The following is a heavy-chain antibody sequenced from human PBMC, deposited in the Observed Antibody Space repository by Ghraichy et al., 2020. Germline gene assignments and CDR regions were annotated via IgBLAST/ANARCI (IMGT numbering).Heavy chain of an antibody. Sequence: KVSCKASGYTFTRYGISWVRQAPGQGLEWMGWISAYNGNKKYAQKLQGRVTMTTDTSTSTAYMELRSLRSDDTAVYYCARDERFWGYYDSSGYRLDYWGQGTLVTVSS. D-gene: IGHD3-22*01. V-gene: IGHV1-18*01. CDR2: ISAYNGNK. CDR1: GYTFTRYG. CDR3: ARDERFWGYYDSSGYRLDY. J-gene: IGHJ4*02.